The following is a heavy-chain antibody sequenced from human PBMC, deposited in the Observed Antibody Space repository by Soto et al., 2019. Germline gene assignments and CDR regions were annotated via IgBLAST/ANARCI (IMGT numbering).Heavy chain of an antibody. CDR1: GGSVSSASYY. CDR3: ARDIRGYSRAFDY. J-gene: IGHJ4*02. Sequence: SETLSLTCTVSGGSVSSASYYWTWIRQSPGKGLEWIGYIYYTGSTNYNPSLKSRVTISVDTSKNQFSLKLTSVTAADTAVYYCARDIRGYSRAFDYWGQGTQVTAPQ. D-gene: IGHD5-18*01. CDR2: IYYTGST. V-gene: IGHV4-61*01.